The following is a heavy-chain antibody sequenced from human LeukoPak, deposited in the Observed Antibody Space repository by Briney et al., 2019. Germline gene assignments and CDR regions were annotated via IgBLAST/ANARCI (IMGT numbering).Heavy chain of an antibody. CDR3: ANYYRAKGSFDI. CDR2: IYSSGTT. CDR1: GGSVSTVDSY. D-gene: IGHD3-10*01. Sequence: PSETLSLTCTVSGGSVSTVDSYWAWVRQHPGKGLDWIGYIYSSGTTYYNPSLQSRVTISVDTPKNQFSLNLTSVTAADTAVYYCANYYRAKGSFDIWGQGTPVTVSS. V-gene: IGHV4-31*03. J-gene: IGHJ3*02.